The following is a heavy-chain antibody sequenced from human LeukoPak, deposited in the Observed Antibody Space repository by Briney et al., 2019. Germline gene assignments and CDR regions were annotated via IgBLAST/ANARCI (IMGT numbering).Heavy chain of an antibody. D-gene: IGHD6-19*01. J-gene: IGHJ4*02. CDR3: AKESSVAGAGLLDY. V-gene: IGHV3-23*01. CDR2: ISGSGGSK. CDR1: GFTFSSYA. Sequence: GGSLRLSCAASGFTFSSYAMSWVRQAPEKGLEWVSSISGSGGSKWFADSVKGRFTISRDNSENTLYLQMNRLRAEDTALYYCAKESSVAGAGLLDYWGQGTLVTVSS.